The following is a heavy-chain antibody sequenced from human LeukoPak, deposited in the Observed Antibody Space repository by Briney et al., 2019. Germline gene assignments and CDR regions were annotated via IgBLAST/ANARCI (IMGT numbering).Heavy chain of an antibody. CDR2: IYTSGTT. D-gene: IGHD1-7*01. Sequence: SETLSLTCTVSGGSISSNYWSWLRQPPGKALEWIGYIYTSGTTNYNPSLKSRITISLDTSKNQFSLTLSSVTAADTAVYYCARLRAISRTTDYFDYWGQGTLVTVSS. CDR3: ARLRAISRTTDYFDY. V-gene: IGHV4-4*09. J-gene: IGHJ4*02. CDR1: GGSISSNY.